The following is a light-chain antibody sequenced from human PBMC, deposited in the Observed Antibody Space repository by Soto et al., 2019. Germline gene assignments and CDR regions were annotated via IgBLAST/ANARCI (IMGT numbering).Light chain of an antibody. CDR2: GAS. Sequence: VMTQSPATLSVSPGERATLSCRASENVGSNLAWYQQKPGQAPRLLIHGASTRATGIPGTFSGSGSGTEFSLTISSLQSEDFAVYYCQQYNKWPLTFGGGTKVEIK. J-gene: IGKJ4*01. CDR1: ENVGSN. V-gene: IGKV3-15*01. CDR3: QQYNKWPLT.